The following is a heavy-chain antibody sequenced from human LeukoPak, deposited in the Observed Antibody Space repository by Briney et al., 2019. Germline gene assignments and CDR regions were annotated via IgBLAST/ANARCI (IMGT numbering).Heavy chain of an antibody. J-gene: IGHJ4*02. CDR1: GFTFSSYS. CDR3: ARDRGITPFCRSTSCLLDY. CDR2: ISSSSSYI. Sequence: KAGGSLRLSCAASGFTFSSYSMNWVRQAPGKGLEWVSSISSSSSYIYYADSVKGRFTISRDNAKNSLYLQMNSLRAEDTAVYYCARDRGITPFCRSTSCLLDYWGQGTLVTVSS. D-gene: IGHD2-2*01. V-gene: IGHV3-21*01.